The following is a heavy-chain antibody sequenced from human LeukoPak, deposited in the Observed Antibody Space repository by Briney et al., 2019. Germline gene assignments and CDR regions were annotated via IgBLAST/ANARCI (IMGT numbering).Heavy chain of an antibody. CDR1: GGSITSYY. J-gene: IGHJ5*02. CDR3: ARVKYYDILTGYFKFDP. Sequence: SETLSLTCTVSGGSITSYYWSWIRQPPGKGLEWIGYIYHSGSTNYNPSLKSRVTISVDKSKNQFSLKLSSVTAADTAVYYCARVKYYDILTGYFKFDPWGQGTLVTVSS. CDR2: IYHSGST. D-gene: IGHD3-9*01. V-gene: IGHV4-59*12.